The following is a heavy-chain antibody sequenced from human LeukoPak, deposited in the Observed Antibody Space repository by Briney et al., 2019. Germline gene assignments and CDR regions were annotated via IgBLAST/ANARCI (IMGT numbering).Heavy chain of an antibody. J-gene: IGHJ6*04. CDR3: AELGITMIGGV. D-gene: IGHD3-10*02. CDR1: GFTFSSYE. CDR2: ISSSGSTV. Sequence: PGGSLRLSCAASGFTFSSYEMNWVRQAPGKGLEWVSYISSSGSTVYYADSVKGRFTISRDNAKNSLYLQMNSLRAEDMAVYYCAELGITMIGGVWGKGTTVTISS. V-gene: IGHV3-48*03.